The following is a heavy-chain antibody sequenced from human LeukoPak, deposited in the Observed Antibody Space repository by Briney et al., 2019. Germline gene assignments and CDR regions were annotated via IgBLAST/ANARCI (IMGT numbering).Heavy chain of an antibody. D-gene: IGHD1/OR15-1a*01. CDR3: AKDLGGNSIHPFDP. CDR2: IWYDGSDK. V-gene: IGHV3-33*06. J-gene: IGHJ5*02. Sequence: GGSLRLSCAASGFTFNNYHMHWVRQAPGKGLEWVAVIWYDGSDKYYADSVKGRFTVSRDNSKNTLYLQMNSLRAEDTAVYYCAKDLGGNSIHPFDPWGQGTLVTVSS. CDR1: GFTFNNYH.